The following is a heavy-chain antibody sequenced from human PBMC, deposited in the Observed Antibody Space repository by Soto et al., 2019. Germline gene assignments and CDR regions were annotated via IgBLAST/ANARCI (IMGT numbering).Heavy chain of an antibody. CDR3: ANSRGLLWFGELLNNWFDP. D-gene: IGHD3-10*01. V-gene: IGHV1-69*06. Sequence: GASVKVSCKASGDTFSTYTITWVRQAPGQGLEWMGGIIPRSGTSNYAQKFQGRVTITADKSTSTAYMELSSLRSEDTAVYYCANSRGLLWFGELLNNWFDPWGQGTLVTVSS. CDR1: GDTFSTYT. J-gene: IGHJ5*02. CDR2: IIPRSGTS.